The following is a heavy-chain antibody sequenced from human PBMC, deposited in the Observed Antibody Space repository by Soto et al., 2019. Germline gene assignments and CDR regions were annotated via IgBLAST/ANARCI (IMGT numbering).Heavy chain of an antibody. D-gene: IGHD3-10*01. CDR1: GESIRSDTDY. Sequence: SETLSLTCTVSGESIRSDTDYWAWIRQPPGKDPEWIGSIYYSGSTYYNTSLKSRITISVDTSKNQFSLKLNFVTVADTAVYYCARRLEEFGNYWFDPWGQGTLVT. CDR2: IYYSGST. CDR3: ARRLEEFGNYWFDP. J-gene: IGHJ5*02. V-gene: IGHV4-39*01.